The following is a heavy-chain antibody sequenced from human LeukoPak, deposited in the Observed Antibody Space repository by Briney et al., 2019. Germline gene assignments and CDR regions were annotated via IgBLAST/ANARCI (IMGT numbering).Heavy chain of an antibody. J-gene: IGHJ4*02. Sequence: PSETLSLTCAVSGYSINSGYCWGWIRQPPGKGLEWIGGIDHSGNTHYNPSLKNRVTISVDTSKNEFSLKLSSVTATDTAVYYCAKVIRRQVDTAMEDYWGQGTLVTVSS. CDR3: AKVIRRQVDTAMEDY. V-gene: IGHV4-38-2*01. D-gene: IGHD5-18*01. CDR2: IDHSGNT. CDR1: GYSINSGYC.